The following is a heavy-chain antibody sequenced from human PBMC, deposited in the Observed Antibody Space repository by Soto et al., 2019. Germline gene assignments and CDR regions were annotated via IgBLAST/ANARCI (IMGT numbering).Heavy chain of an antibody. J-gene: IGHJ6*02. CDR1: GGTFSSYA. D-gene: IGHD3-22*01. CDR2: IIPIFGTA. V-gene: IGHV1-69*13. CDR3: ARVQDYYDSSGYYYEPPLSTSDYYYYGMDV. Sequence: SVKVSCKASGGTFSSYAISWVRQAPGQGLEWMGGIIPIFGTANYAQKFQGRVTITADESTSTAYMELSSLRSEDTAVYYCARVQDYYDSSGYYYEPPLSTSDYYYYGMDVWGQGTTVTVSS.